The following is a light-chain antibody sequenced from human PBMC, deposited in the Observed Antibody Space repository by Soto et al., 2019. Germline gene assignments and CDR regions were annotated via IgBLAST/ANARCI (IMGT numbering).Light chain of an antibody. CDR2: GAS. CDR1: RRFSGSY. V-gene: IGKV3-20*01. Sequence: EIVLTQSPGTLSLSPGERAPLSCRAIRRFSGSYLAWYQQKPGQAPRLLIYGASSRATGIPDRFSGSGSGTDFTLTISRLEPEDFAVYYCQQYGSSRTFGQGTKVEIK. CDR3: QQYGSSRT. J-gene: IGKJ1*01.